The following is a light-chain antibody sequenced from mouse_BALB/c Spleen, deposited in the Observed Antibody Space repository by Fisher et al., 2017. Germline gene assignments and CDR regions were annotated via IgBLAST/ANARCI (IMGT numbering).Light chain of an antibody. J-gene: IGKJ2*01. CDR1: SSVSSSY. CDR3: QQGSSIPFT. V-gene: IGKV4-57-1*01. Sequence: DIVITQSTAIMSASPGEKVTMTCRASSSVSSSYLHWYQQKSCASPKLWIYSTSNLATVVPARFSGSGSGTFYSLTISSMEAEDAATYYCQQGSSIPFTFGGGIKLEIK. CDR2: STS.